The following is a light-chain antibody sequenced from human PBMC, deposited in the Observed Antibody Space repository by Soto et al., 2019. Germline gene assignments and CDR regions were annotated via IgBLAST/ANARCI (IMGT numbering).Light chain of an antibody. V-gene: IGLV3-21*04. CDR3: QVWDSSSDRGV. CDR2: YDS. J-gene: IGLJ2*01. CDR1: NIGSKS. Sequence: SYELTQPPSVSVAPGKTARITCGGNNIGSKSVHWYQQKPGQAPVLVIYYDSDRPSGIPERVSGSNSGNTATLTISRVEAGDEADYYCQVWDSSSDRGVFGGGTKVTVL.